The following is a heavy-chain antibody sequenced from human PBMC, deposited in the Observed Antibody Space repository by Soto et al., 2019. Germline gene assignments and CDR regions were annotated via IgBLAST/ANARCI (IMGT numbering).Heavy chain of an antibody. J-gene: IGHJ4*02. V-gene: IGHV1-69*13. Sequence: GASVKVSCKASGGTFSSYAISWVRQAPGQGLEWMGGIIPILGTANYAQKFQGRVTITADESTSTAYMELSSLRSEDTAVYYCARVLDSSSWYFDYWGQGTLVTVSS. CDR2: IIPILGTA. D-gene: IGHD6-13*01. CDR3: ARVLDSSSWYFDY. CDR1: GGTFSSYA.